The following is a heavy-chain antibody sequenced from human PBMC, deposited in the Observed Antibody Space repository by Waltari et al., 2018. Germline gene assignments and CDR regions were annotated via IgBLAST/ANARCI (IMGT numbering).Heavy chain of an antibody. CDR2: INTEGSST. Sequence: EVQLVESGGGLVQPGGSLRLSCAASGFPFSSYCSHWCRQAPGKGLGWVSRINTEGSSTSYADSVKGRFTISRDNAKNTLYLQMNSLRAEDTAVYYCARVGVVTGDYWGQGTLVTVSS. CDR1: GFPFSSYC. CDR3: ARVGVVTGDY. D-gene: IGHD2-21*02. J-gene: IGHJ4*02. V-gene: IGHV3-74*01.